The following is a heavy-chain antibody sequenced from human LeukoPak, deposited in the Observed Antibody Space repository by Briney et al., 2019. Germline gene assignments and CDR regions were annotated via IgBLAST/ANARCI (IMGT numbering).Heavy chain of an antibody. CDR1: AAIFSSNA. CDR3: AKTPRNYPPGHMDV. V-gene: IGHV3-30*02. Sequence: GGSLRLSCTASAAIFSSNAMHWVRQAPGKGLEWVAFIRYDGSSKYYADPVKGRFTISRDTSKNTSYLQMNSLRLEDTALYYCAKTPRNYPPGHMDVWGKGTTVTISS. J-gene: IGHJ6*03. CDR2: IRYDGSSK. D-gene: IGHD5-24*01.